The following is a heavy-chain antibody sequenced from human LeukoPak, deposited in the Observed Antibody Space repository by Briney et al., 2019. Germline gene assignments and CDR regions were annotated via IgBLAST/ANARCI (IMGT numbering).Heavy chain of an antibody. Sequence: ASVKVSCKASRYSFTNYPIHWVRQAPGQRLEWMGWIDTGKGDIKYSQKFQDRVTITRDTSATTAYMELRSLKSEDTAVYYCARDRRNSDDYWGQGTLVTVSS. J-gene: IGHJ4*02. V-gene: IGHV1-3*04. CDR2: IDTGKGDI. CDR3: ARDRRNSDDY. CDR1: RYSFTNYP. D-gene: IGHD4-23*01.